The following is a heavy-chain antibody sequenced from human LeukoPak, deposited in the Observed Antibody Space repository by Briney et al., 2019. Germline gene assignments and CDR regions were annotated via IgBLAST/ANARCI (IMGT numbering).Heavy chain of an antibody. J-gene: IGHJ5*02. CDR1: GFTFSSYA. CDR3: ARGCYDSSGYYSGWFDP. V-gene: IGHV3-53*04. Sequence: PGGSLRLSCAASGFTFSSYAMSWVRQAPGKGLEWVSVIYSGGSTYYADSVKGRFTISRHNSKNTLYLQMNSLRAEDTAVYYCARGCYDSSGYYSGWFDPWGQGTLVTVSS. CDR2: IYSGGST. D-gene: IGHD3-22*01.